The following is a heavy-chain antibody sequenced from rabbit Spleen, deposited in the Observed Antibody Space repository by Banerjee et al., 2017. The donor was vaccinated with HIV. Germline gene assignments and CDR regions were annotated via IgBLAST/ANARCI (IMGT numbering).Heavy chain of an antibody. CDR3: ARDFDF. Sequence: QEQLVESGGDLVKPEASLTLTCTASGFSSSSVYWIYWVRQAPGKGLEWIGTIFGGSTGTIDYASWAKGRFTISKTSSTTVTLQMTSLTAADTATYFCARDFDFWGPGTLVTVS. V-gene: IGHV1S45*01. CDR1: GFSSSSVYW. CDR2: IFGGSTGTI. J-gene: IGHJ4*01.